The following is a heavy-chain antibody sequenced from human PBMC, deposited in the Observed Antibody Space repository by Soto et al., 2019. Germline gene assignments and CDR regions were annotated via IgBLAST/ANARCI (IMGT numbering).Heavy chain of an antibody. CDR1: GYSFTSYW. J-gene: IGHJ6*02. V-gene: IGHV5-51*01. D-gene: IGHD2-15*01. Sequence: GESLKISCKGSGYSFTSYWIGWVRQMPGKGLEWMGIIYPGDSDTRYSPSFQGQVTISADKSISTAYLQWSSLKASDTAMYYCARWAYCSGGSCYSHYYYYGMDVWGQGTTVTVSS. CDR2: IYPGDSDT. CDR3: ARWAYCSGGSCYSHYYYYGMDV.